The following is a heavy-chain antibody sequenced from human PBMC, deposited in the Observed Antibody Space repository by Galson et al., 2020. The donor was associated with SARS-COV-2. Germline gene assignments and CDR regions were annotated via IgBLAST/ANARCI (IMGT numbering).Heavy chain of an antibody. CDR2: IHYSGST. J-gene: IGHJ4*02. CDR3: ARGGYYDSSGYRY. CDR1: GGSISNYY. D-gene: IGHD3-22*01. Sequence: ETSETLSLTCTVSGGSISNYYWTWIRQPPGKGLEWIGYIHYSGSTNYNLSLKSRVIMSADTSKNQFSLKLTSVTAADTAVYYCARGGYYDSSGYRYWGQGTLVTVSS. V-gene: IGHV4-59*01.